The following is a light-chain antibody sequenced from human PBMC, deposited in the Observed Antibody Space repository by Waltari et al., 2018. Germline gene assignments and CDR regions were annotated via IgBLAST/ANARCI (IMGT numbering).Light chain of an antibody. V-gene: IGKV3-15*01. CDR2: DTS. J-gene: IGKJ1*01. CDR3: QQYNNWPLT. CDR1: QSVTTN. Sequence: EVVITQSPATLSVSPGERVTLACRASQSVTTNLAWYQQKPGQAPRLLIYDTSTRAPGFPARFSGSGSETEFTLIISSLQSEDFAVYYCQQYNNWPLTFGQGP.